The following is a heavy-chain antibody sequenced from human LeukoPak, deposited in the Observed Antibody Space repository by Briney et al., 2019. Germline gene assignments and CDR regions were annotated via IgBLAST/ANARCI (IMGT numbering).Heavy chain of an antibody. CDR2: ISGSGGST. D-gene: IGHD3-3*01. J-gene: IGHJ6*02. CDR3: ASGLGNYDFWSGSYYYGMDV. Sequence: PGGSLRLSCAASGFTFSSYAMSWVRQAPGKGLEWVSAISGSGGSTYYADSVKGRFTISRDNSKNTLYLQMNSLRAEDTAVYYCASGLGNYDFWSGSYYYGMDVWGQGTTVTVSS. CDR1: GFTFSSYA. V-gene: IGHV3-23*01.